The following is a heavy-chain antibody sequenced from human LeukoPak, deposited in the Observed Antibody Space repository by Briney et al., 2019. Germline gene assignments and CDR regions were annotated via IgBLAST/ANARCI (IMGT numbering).Heavy chain of an antibody. J-gene: IGHJ6*02. Sequence: GGSLRLSCAASGFTFSSYAMSWVRQAPGKGLEWVSSMSGSGGSAYYADSVKGRFTISRDDSKNTLYLQMNSLRAEDTAVYYCARVRYGELDVWGQGTTVTVSS. CDR2: MSGSGGSA. CDR3: ARVRYGELDV. V-gene: IGHV3-23*01. CDR1: GFTFSSYA. D-gene: IGHD4-17*01.